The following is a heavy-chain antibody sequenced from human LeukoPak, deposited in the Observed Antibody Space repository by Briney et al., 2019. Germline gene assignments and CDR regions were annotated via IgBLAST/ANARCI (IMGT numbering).Heavy chain of an antibody. Sequence: SETLSLTCAVYGGSFSGYYWSWIRQPPGKGLEWIGEINHSGSTNYNPSLKSRVTISVDTSKNQFSLKLSSVTAADAAVYYCARAGYDFWSGYYGIDYWGQGTLVTVSS. CDR2: INHSGST. J-gene: IGHJ4*02. CDR1: GGSFSGYY. CDR3: ARAGYDFWSGYYGIDY. V-gene: IGHV4-34*01. D-gene: IGHD3-3*01.